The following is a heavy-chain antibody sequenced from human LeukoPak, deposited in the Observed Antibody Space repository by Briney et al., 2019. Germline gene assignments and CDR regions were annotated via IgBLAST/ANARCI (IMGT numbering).Heavy chain of an antibody. D-gene: IGHD3-10*01. CDR1: GFPFHNYW. V-gene: IGHV3-7*01. J-gene: IGHJ4*02. Sequence: PGGSLRLSCVASGFPFHNYWMTWVRQAPGEGLEWVANIKQDAVEEFYVDSVKGRFTISRDNAKNTLYLQMNSLRADDTAIYYCASGSAYYGSGSRLDYWGQGTLVTVSS. CDR3: ASGSAYYGSGSRLDY. CDR2: IKQDAVEE.